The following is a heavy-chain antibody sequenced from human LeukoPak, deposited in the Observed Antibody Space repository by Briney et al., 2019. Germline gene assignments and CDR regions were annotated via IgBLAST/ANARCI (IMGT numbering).Heavy chain of an antibody. J-gene: IGHJ4*02. CDR3: AREVWGPEY. CDR2: IKQDGSDK. Sequence: GGSLSLSCATSGFTFSTYWMTWVRQAPGKGLEWVGNIKQDGSDKNYMDSVKGRFTISRDNTKNSVYLQMSSLRAEDTVVYYCAREVWGPEYWGQGTLVTVSS. CDR1: GFTFSTYW. D-gene: IGHD1-14*01. V-gene: IGHV3-7*01.